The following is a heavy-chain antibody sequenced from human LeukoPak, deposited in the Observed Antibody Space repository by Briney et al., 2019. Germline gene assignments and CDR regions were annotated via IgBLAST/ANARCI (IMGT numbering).Heavy chain of an antibody. CDR3: ASSTYYYDSSGYQYYFDY. CDR1: GGSISSYY. D-gene: IGHD3-22*01. CDR2: IHYSGST. V-gene: IGHV4-59*01. Sequence: SETLSLTCTVSGGSISSYYWSWIRQPPGKGLEWIGYIHYSGSTNYNPSLKSRVTISVDTSKNQFSLKLSSVTAADTAVYYCASSTYYYDSSGYQYYFDYWGQGTLVTVSS. J-gene: IGHJ4*02.